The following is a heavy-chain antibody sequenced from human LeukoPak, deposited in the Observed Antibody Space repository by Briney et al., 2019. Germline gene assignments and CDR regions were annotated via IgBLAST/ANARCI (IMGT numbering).Heavy chain of an antibody. CDR3: ASGSIQLWPDDAFDI. J-gene: IGHJ3*02. Sequence: GGSLRLSCAASGFTFSSYWMSWVRQAPGKGLEWVANIKQDGSEKYYVDSVKGRFTISRDNAKNSLYLQMNSLRAEDTAVYYCASGSIQLWPDDAFDIRGQGTMVTVSS. CDR2: IKQDGSEK. D-gene: IGHD5-18*01. CDR1: GFTFSSYW. V-gene: IGHV3-7*01.